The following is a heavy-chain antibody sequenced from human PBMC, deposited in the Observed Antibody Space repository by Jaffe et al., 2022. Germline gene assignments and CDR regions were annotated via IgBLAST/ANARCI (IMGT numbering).Heavy chain of an antibody. CDR2: INHSGST. D-gene: IGHD3-10*01. CDR3: ARRPLMVRRTRGAFDI. CDR1: GGSFSGYY. Sequence: QVQLQQWGAGLLKPSETLSLTCAVYGGSFSGYYWSWIRQPPGKGLEWIGEINHSGSTNYNPSLKSRVTISVDTSKNQFSLKLSSVTAADTAVYYCARRPLMVRRTRGAFDIWGQGTMVTVSS. V-gene: IGHV4-34*01. J-gene: IGHJ3*02.